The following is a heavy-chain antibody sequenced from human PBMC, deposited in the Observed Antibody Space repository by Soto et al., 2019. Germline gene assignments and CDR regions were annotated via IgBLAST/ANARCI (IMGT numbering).Heavy chain of an antibody. D-gene: IGHD5-18*01. Sequence: GGSLRLSCAASGFTFSSYWMHWVRQAPGKGLVWVSRINRDGSSTSYADSVKGRFTISRDNAKNTLYLQMNSLRAEDTAVYYCARDPGLSTAMVDYWGQGTLVTVSS. V-gene: IGHV3-74*01. CDR2: INRDGSST. J-gene: IGHJ4*02. CDR1: GFTFSSYW. CDR3: ARDPGLSTAMVDY.